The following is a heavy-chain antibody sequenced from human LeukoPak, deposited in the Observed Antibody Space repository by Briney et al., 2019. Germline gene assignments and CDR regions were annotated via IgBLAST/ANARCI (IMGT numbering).Heavy chain of an antibody. D-gene: IGHD2/OR15-2a*01. V-gene: IGHV3-9*01. CDR3: AKDKSFGYFDY. Sequence: GGSLRLSCAASGFTFDDYAMHWVRQAPGKGLEWFSGISWNSGSIGYADSVKGRFTISRDNAKNSLYLQMNSLRAEDTALYYCAKDKSFGYFDYWGQGTLVTVSS. CDR1: GFTFDDYA. J-gene: IGHJ4*02. CDR2: ISWNSGSI.